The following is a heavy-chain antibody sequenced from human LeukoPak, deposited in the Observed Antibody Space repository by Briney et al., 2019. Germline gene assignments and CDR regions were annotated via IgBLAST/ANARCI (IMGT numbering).Heavy chain of an antibody. D-gene: IGHD3-16*02. CDR2: IYYSGST. Sequence: SETLSLTCTVSGGSISSGDYYWSWIRQPPGKGLEWIGYIYYSGSTYYNPSLKSRVTISVDTSKNQFSLKLSSVTVADTAVYYCARGPLERTWPLRGELSRFDYWGQGTLVTVSS. CDR3: ARGPLERTWPLRGELSRFDY. V-gene: IGHV4-30-4*01. J-gene: IGHJ4*02. CDR1: GGSISSGDYY.